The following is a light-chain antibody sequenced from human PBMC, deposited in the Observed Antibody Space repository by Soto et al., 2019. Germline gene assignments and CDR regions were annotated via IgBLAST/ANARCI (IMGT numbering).Light chain of an antibody. CDR2: EVS. J-gene: IGLJ2*01. CDR3: SSYTSSSTPYVV. Sequence: QSALTQPASVSGSPGQSITISCTGTRSDVGGYNYVSWYQQHPGKAPKLMIYEVSNRPSGVSNRFSGSKSGNTASLTISGLQAEDEADYYCSSYTSSSTPYVVFGGGTKLTV. V-gene: IGLV2-14*01. CDR1: RSDVGGYNY.